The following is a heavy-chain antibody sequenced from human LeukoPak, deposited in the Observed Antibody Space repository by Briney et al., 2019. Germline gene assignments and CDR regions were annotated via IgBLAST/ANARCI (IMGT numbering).Heavy chain of an antibody. CDR1: GFTFSSYW. D-gene: IGHD4/OR15-4a*01. CDR2: INSDGSST. Sequence: GGSLRLSCAASGFTFSSYWMHWVRQAPGKGLVWVSRINSDGSSTSYADSVKGRFTISRDNAKNSLYLQMNSLRVEDTALYYCARAPNPNFSNYHMDVWGNGTTVIVSS. J-gene: IGHJ6*03. V-gene: IGHV3-74*01. CDR3: ARAPNPNFSNYHMDV.